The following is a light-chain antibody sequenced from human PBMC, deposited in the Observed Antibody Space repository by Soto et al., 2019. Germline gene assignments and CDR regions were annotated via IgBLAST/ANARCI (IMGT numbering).Light chain of an antibody. Sequence: QSVLTQPASVSGSPGQSITISCTGTSSDVGGYNYVSWYQQHPGKAPKVMIYEVSNRPSGVSNRFSGSKSGNTASLTISGLQAEDEADYYCNSYSSTTPLYVFGTGTQLTV. CDR2: EVS. CDR3: NSYSSTTPLYV. V-gene: IGLV2-14*01. CDR1: SSDVGGYNY. J-gene: IGLJ1*01.